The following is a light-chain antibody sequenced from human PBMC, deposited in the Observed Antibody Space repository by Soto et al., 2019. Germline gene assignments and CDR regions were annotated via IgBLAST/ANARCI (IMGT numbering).Light chain of an antibody. CDR3: QHYNNWPPWA. Sequence: EIVMTQSPVTLSVSPGERATLSCRASQSVSSNLAWYQQKPGQAPRLLIYGASTRATGVPARFSGSGSGTEFTLTISSLQSDDVAVDYWQHYNNWPPWAFGQGTKVEIK. CDR2: GAS. V-gene: IGKV3-15*01. J-gene: IGKJ1*01. CDR1: QSVSSN.